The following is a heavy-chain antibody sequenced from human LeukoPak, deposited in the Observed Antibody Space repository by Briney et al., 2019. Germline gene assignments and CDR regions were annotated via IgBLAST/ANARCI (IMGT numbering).Heavy chain of an antibody. J-gene: IGHJ4*02. CDR1: GGSMSSYY. Sequence: SETLSLTCTVSGGSMSSYYWSWIRQPPGKGLEWIGYIYYSGSTKYNPSLKSRVTISVDTSKNQFSLKLRSVTAADTAVYYCARGARAGYNLEPFDYWGQGTLVTVSS. CDR2: IYYSGST. D-gene: IGHD5-24*01. CDR3: ARGARAGYNLEPFDY. V-gene: IGHV4-59*08.